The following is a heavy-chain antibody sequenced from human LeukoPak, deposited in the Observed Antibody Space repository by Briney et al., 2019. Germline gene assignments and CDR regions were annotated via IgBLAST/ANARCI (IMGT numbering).Heavy chain of an antibody. Sequence: SDTLSLTCTVSGGSINSYYWSWIRQPPAKGLEWVGYIYYSVSTNYNPSLKSRVTIPVDTSKNQFSLKLSSVTAADTAVYYCASQPRYCSGGSCSDAFDIWGQGTMVTVSS. CDR1: GGSINSYY. D-gene: IGHD2-15*01. J-gene: IGHJ3*02. V-gene: IGHV4-59*07. CDR2: IYYSVST. CDR3: ASQPRYCSGGSCSDAFDI.